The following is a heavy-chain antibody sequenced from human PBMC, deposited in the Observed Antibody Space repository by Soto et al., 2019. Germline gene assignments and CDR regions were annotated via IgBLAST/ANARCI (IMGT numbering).Heavy chain of an antibody. V-gene: IGHV3-23*01. CDR3: AKDPSGGSDPVGNWFDP. J-gene: IGHJ5*02. Sequence: GGSLRLSCAASGFTFSSYAMSWVRQAPGKGLEWVSAISGSGGSTYYADSVKGRFTISRDNSKNTLYLQMNSLRAEDTAVYYCAKDPSGGSDPVGNWFDPWGQGTLVTVSS. CDR1: GFTFSSYA. D-gene: IGHD2-15*01. CDR2: ISGSGGST.